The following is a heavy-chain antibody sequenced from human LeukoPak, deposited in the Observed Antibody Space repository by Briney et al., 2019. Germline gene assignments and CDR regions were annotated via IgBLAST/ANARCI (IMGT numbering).Heavy chain of an antibody. V-gene: IGHV4-61*05. CDR1: GGSISSSNYY. CDR3: ARSIVGATGWFDP. J-gene: IGHJ5*02. Sequence: SETLSLTCTVSGGSISSSNYYWGWIRQPPGKGLEWIGYIYYSGSTNYNPSLKSRVTISVDTSKNQFSRKLSSVTAADTAVYYCARSIVGATGWFDPWGQGTLVTVSS. D-gene: IGHD1-26*01. CDR2: IYYSGST.